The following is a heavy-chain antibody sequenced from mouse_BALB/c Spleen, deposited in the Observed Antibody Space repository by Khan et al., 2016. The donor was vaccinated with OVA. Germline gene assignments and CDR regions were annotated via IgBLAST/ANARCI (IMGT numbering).Heavy chain of an antibody. CDR3: AKSIMAN. V-gene: IGHV3-2*02. CDR1: GYSITSDYA. Sequence: EVQLQESGPGLVKPSQSLSLTCTVTGYSITSDYAWNWIRQFPGNKLEWMGYISYSGSNSYNPSLKSRISITRDTSKNQFFLQFNSVTTEDTATYYCAKSIMANWGQGTTRTVSS. CDR2: ISYSGSN. J-gene: IGHJ2*01.